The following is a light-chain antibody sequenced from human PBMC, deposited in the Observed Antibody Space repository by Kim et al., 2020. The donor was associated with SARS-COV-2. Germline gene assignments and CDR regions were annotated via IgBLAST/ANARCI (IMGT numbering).Light chain of an antibody. CDR3: QAWDSRTWV. CDR2: QDS. J-gene: IGLJ3*02. Sequence: SYELTQPPSVSVAPGETASITCSGDKLGDKYACWYQQKPGQSPVLVIYQDSKRPSGIPERVSGSNSGNTATLTISGTQAMDEADYYCQAWDSRTWVFGGGTKLTVL. CDR1: KLGDKY. V-gene: IGLV3-1*01.